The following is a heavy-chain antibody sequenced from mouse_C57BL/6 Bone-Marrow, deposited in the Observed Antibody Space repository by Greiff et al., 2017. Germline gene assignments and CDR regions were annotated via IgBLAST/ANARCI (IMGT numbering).Heavy chain of an antibody. Sequence: QVQLQQPGAELVKPGASVKLSCKASGYTFTSYWLHWVKQRPGRGLEWIGRIDPNSGGTKYNEKFKSKATMTVDKPSSTAYMQLSSLTSEDSAVYYCASPHYYGSRYAMDYWGQGTSVTVSS. CDR2: IDPNSGGT. CDR1: GYTFTSYW. J-gene: IGHJ4*01. V-gene: IGHV1-72*01. CDR3: ASPHYYGSRYAMDY. D-gene: IGHD1-1*01.